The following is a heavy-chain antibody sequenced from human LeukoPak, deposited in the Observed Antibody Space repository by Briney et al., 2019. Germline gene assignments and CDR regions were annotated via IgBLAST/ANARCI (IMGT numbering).Heavy chain of an antibody. J-gene: IGHJ6*02. V-gene: IGHV1-3*01. Sequence: ASVKVSCKASGYTFTTYGIHWVRQAPGQKFEWMGWIIAGNGNTKYSQNFQGRLTITRDTSTSTAYMELRSLRSDDTAVYYCARGLTHPRTSHSRGGMDVWGQGTTVTVSS. CDR1: GYTFTTYG. CDR3: ARGLTHPRTSHSRGGMDV. D-gene: IGHD2-2*01. CDR2: IIAGNGNT.